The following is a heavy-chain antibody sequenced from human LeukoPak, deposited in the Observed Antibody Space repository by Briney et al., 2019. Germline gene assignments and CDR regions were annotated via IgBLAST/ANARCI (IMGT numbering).Heavy chain of an antibody. CDR3: ARSTGYSSGLRYFDY. J-gene: IGHJ4*02. CDR1: GGSISSSSYY. CDR2: IYYSGST. V-gene: IGHV4-39*01. Sequence: PSESLSLTCTVSGGSISSSSYYWGWIRQPPGKGLEWIGSIYYSGSTYYNPSLKSRVTISVDTSKNQFSLKLSSVTAADTAVYYCARSTGYSSGLRYFDYWGQGTLVTVSS. D-gene: IGHD6-19*01.